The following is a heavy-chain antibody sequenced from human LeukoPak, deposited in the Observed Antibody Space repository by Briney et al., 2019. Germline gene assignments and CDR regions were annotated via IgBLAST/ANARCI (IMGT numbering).Heavy chain of an antibody. V-gene: IGHV4-59*01. D-gene: IGHD3-22*01. CDR1: GGSISTYY. CDR3: ARTGGRSYYDSSGYLGC. CDR2: IYYSGST. Sequence: SETLSLTCTVSGGSISTYYWSWIRQPPGKGLEWIGYIYYSGSTNYNPSLKSRVTISVDTSKNQFSLKLSSVTAADTAVYYCARTGGRSYYDSSGYLGCWGQGTLVTVSS. J-gene: IGHJ4*02.